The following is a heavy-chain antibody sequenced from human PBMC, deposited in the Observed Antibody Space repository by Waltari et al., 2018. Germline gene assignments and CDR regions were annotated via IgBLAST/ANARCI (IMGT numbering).Heavy chain of an antibody. CDR3: ARDPGYSSGWHPDYEFLTGHYYGMDV. Sequence: QLQLQESGPGLVKPSETLSLTCTVSGGSISSSSYYWGWIRQPPGQGLEWIGGIYYSGRPSYNPPLTSLVTLSVDTSKNQFSRKLSSVTAADTAVYYCARDPGYSSGWHPDYEFLTGHYYGMDVWGQGTTVTVSS. J-gene: IGHJ6*02. D-gene: IGHD6-19*01. CDR1: GGSISSSSYY. CDR2: IYYSGRP. V-gene: IGHV4-39*07.